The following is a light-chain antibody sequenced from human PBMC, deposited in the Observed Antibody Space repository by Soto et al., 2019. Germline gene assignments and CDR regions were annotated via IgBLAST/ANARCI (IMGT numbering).Light chain of an antibody. CDR2: EVS. CDR3: SSYAGSNFWV. J-gene: IGLJ3*02. Sequence: QSALTQPPSASGSPGQSVTISCTGTGSDVGGYNYVSWYQQHPGKAPKLIIYEVSQRPSGVPDRFSGSKSGNTASLTVSGLQAEDEADYYCSSYAGSNFWVFSGGTKLTVL. V-gene: IGLV2-8*01. CDR1: GSDVGGYNY.